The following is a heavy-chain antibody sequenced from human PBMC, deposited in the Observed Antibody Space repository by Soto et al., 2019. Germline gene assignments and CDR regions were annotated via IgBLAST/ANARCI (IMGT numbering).Heavy chain of an antibody. Sequence: QVQLVQSGAEVKKPGSSVKVSCKASGGTFSSYTISWVRQAPGQGLEWMGRIIPILGIANYAQKFQGRVTITADTSTSTAYLALRSLRSEDTAVYYCARDGDYGSEHYGMDVWGQGTTVTVSS. D-gene: IGHD3-10*01. V-gene: IGHV1-69*08. CDR3: ARDGDYGSEHYGMDV. CDR2: IIPILGIA. CDR1: GGTFSSYT. J-gene: IGHJ6*02.